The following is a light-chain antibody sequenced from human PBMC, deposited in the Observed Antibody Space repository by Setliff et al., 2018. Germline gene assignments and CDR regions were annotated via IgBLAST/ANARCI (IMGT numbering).Light chain of an antibody. Sequence: QSALTQPPSASGSPGQSVTISCTGTSSDVGGYNYVSWYQQHPGKAPKLMIYDVSKRPSGVSNRFSGSKSGNTASLTISGLQAEDEADYYCSSYTSSSPYVFGTGTKGTVL. CDR2: DVS. J-gene: IGLJ1*01. CDR1: SSDVGGYNY. CDR3: SSYTSSSPYV. V-gene: IGLV2-14*01.